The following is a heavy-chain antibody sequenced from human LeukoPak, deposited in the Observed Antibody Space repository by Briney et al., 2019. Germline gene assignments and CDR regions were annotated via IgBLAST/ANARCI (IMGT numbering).Heavy chain of an antibody. D-gene: IGHD2-15*01. Sequence: GASVKVSCKASGYTFTGYYMHWVRQAPGQGLEWMGWINPNSGGTNYAQKLQGRVTMTTDTSTSTAYMELRSLRSDDTAVYYCARDLAATSNWFDPWGQGTLVTVSS. CDR3: ARDLAATSNWFDP. CDR1: GYTFTGYY. J-gene: IGHJ5*02. V-gene: IGHV1-2*02. CDR2: INPNSGGT.